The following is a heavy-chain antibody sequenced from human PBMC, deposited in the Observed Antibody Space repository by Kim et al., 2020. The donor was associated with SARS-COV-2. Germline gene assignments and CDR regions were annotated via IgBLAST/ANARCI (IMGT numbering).Heavy chain of an antibody. CDR3: VRGVNSSFDY. Sequence: SQTLSLTCAISGDSVSSKFVAWNWIRQSPSRGLEWLGRTYYRSKWTDDYAISVKSRISINPDTSKNQFSLQMDSVTPEDTAVYYCVRGVNSSFDYWGQGT. CDR2: TYYRSKWTD. J-gene: IGHJ4*02. CDR1: GDSVSSKFVA. D-gene: IGHD6-19*01. V-gene: IGHV6-1*01.